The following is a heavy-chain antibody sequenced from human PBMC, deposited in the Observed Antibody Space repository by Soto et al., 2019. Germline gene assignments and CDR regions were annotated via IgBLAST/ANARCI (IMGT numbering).Heavy chain of an antibody. CDR3: AKFEKYDILTGHTFDY. Sequence: GGSLRLSCAASGFTFSSYAMSWVCQAPGKGLEWVSAISGSGGSTYYADSVKGRFTISRDNSKNTLYLQMNSLRAEDTAVYYCAKFEKYDILTGHTFDYWGQGTLVTVSS. CDR2: ISGSGGST. V-gene: IGHV3-23*01. J-gene: IGHJ4*02. CDR1: GFTFSSYA. D-gene: IGHD3-9*01.